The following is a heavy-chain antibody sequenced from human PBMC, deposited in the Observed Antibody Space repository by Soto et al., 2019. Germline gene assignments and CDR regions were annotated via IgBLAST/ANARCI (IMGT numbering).Heavy chain of an antibody. J-gene: IGHJ4*02. CDR2: ISGSGGST. Sequence: HPGGSLRLSCAASGFTFSSYAMSWVRQAPGKGLEWVSAISGSGGSTYYADSVKGRFTVSRDNSKNTLYLQMNSLRAEDTAVYYCAKVRSGYDSALDYWGQGTLVTVSS. D-gene: IGHD5-12*01. V-gene: IGHV3-23*01. CDR3: AKVRSGYDSALDY. CDR1: GFTFSSYA.